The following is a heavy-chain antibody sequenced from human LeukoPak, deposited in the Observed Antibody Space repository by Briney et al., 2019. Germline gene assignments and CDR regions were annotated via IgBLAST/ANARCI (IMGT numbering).Heavy chain of an antibody. CDR1: GFTFSSYS. CDR2: ISSSSSTI. Sequence: GGSLRLSCAASGFTFSSYSMNWVRQAPGKGLEWVSYISSSSSTIYYADSVKGRFTISRDNAKNSLYLQMNSLRAEDTAVYYCARDGSSGWYWEIYYYYGMDVWGQGTTVTVSS. V-gene: IGHV3-48*01. CDR3: ARDGSSGWYWEIYYYYGMDV. D-gene: IGHD6-19*01. J-gene: IGHJ6*02.